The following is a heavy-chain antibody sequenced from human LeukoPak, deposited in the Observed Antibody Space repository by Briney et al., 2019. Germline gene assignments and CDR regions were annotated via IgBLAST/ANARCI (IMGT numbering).Heavy chain of an antibody. V-gene: IGHV3-23*01. Sequence: PGGSLRLSCAASGFTFSDYAMTWVRQAPGKGLEWVATISGSGVMTYYADSVKGRFTVSGDNSKNTVYLQMNSLRAEDTAVYYCAKQGRDWLRDYYYYMDVWGKGTTVTISS. CDR1: GFTFSDYA. CDR3: AKQGRDWLRDYYYYMDV. J-gene: IGHJ6*03. CDR2: ISGSGVMT. D-gene: IGHD3-9*01.